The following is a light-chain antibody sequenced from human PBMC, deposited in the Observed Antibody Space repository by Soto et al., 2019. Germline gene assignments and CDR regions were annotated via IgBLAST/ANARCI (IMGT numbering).Light chain of an antibody. J-gene: IGLJ2*01. CDR3: CSYAGDLAL. CDR2: DVS. V-gene: IGLV2-11*01. CDR1: SSDVGGYDF. Sequence: SVLTQPRSVSGSPGQSVTISCTGTSSDVGGYDFDSWYQQHPGKAPKLMISDVSKRPSGVPDRFSGSKSGNTASLTISGLQAEDEADYYCCSYAGDLALFGGGTKVTVL.